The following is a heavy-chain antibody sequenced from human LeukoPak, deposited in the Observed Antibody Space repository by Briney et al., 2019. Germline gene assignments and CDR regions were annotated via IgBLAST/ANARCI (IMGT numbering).Heavy chain of an antibody. Sequence: SEKVSCKASGGSLISYAMKWVRQAPGQGQEWMGRMIPIIAIPNYAQQFQGRVTNNGEKSTSTACMELSSLRSEDTAVYYCARGSPSRYWGQGTLVTVSS. J-gene: IGHJ4*02. CDR2: MIPIIAIP. CDR1: GGSLISYA. CDR3: ARGSPSRY. V-gene: IGHV1-69*04. D-gene: IGHD5/OR15-5a*01.